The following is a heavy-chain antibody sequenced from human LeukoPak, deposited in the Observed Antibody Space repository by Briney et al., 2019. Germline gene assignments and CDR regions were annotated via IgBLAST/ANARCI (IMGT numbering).Heavy chain of an antibody. CDR2: TYYSGTT. D-gene: IGHD6-25*01. Sequence: SETLSLTCTVSGGSITGYYWSWIRQPPGKGLEWIGYTYYSGTTNYSPTLKSRVTISVDTSKNQFSLNLTSVTAADTAVYYCARQNMAAAGQALDYWGQGTLVTVSS. J-gene: IGHJ4*02. CDR1: GGSITGYY. V-gene: IGHV4-59*08. CDR3: ARQNMAAAGQALDY.